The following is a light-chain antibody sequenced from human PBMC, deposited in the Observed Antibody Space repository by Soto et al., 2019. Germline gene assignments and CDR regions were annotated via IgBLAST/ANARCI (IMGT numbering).Light chain of an antibody. CDR1: QSVSSN. CDR3: QQRGNRPPWT. J-gene: IGKJ1*01. CDR2: DAS. V-gene: IGKV3-11*01. Sequence: EIVLTQSPGTLSLSPVERATLSCRASQSVSSNLAWYQQKPGQAPRLLIYDASNRATGIPARFSGSGSGTDFTLTISSLEPEDFAVYYCQQRGNRPPWTFGQGTKVDI.